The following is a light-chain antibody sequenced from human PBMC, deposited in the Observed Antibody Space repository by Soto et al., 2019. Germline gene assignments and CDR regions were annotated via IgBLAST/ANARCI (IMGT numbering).Light chain of an antibody. V-gene: IGLV3-21*02. CDR1: NIGSKS. CDR2: DDS. Sequence: SYELTQPPSVSVAPGQTARITCGGTNIGSKSVHWYQQKPGQAPVLVAYDDSDRPSGIPERFSGSNSGNTATLTISRVEAGDEADYYCQVWDSSSDHAVFGGGTQLTVL. CDR3: QVWDSSSDHAV. J-gene: IGLJ7*01.